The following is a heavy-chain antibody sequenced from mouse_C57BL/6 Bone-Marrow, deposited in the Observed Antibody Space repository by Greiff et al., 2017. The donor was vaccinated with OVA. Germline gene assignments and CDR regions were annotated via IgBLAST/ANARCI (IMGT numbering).Heavy chain of an antibody. CDR3: TRRVYDGYYPGFAY. CDR2: IDPETGGT. CDR1: GYTFTDYE. J-gene: IGHJ3*01. V-gene: IGHV1-15*01. Sequence: QVQLQPSGAELVRPGASVTLSCKASGYTFTDYEMHWVKQTPVHGLEWIGAIDPETGGTAYNQKFKGKAILTADKSSSTAYMELRSLTSEDSAVYYCTRRVYDGYYPGFAYWGQGTLVTVSA. D-gene: IGHD2-3*01.